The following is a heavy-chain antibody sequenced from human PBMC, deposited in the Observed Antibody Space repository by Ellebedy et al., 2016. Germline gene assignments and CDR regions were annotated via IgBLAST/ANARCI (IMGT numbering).Heavy chain of an antibody. CDR3: ARGIPGRRTIMDY. CDR2: IKQDGSER. V-gene: IGHV3-7*01. D-gene: IGHD6-6*01. CDR1: GITFSSHW. Sequence: GGSLRLSXAGSGITFSSHWMNWVRQAPGKGLEWVANIKQDGSERFYVDSVKGRFTISRDNAKNSLYLQLNSLRAEDTAVYYCARGIPGRRTIMDYWGQGTLVTVSS. J-gene: IGHJ4*02.